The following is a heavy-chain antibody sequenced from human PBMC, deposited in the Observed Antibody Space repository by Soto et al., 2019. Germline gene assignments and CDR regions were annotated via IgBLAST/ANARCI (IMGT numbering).Heavy chain of an antibody. CDR2: IKQDGSEK. D-gene: IGHD2-2*01. Sequence: GGSLRLSCAASGFTFSSYWMSWVRQAPGKGLEWVANIKQDGSEKYYVDSVKGRFTISRDNAKNSLYLQMNSLRAEDTAVYYCARSKYQPLLGGYFDYWGQGTLVTVSS. CDR3: ARSKYQPLLGGYFDY. V-gene: IGHV3-7*05. CDR1: GFTFSSYW. J-gene: IGHJ4*02.